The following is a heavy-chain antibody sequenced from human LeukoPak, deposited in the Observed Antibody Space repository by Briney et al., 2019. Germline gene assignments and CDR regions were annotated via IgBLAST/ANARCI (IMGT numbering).Heavy chain of an antibody. D-gene: IGHD3-10*01. CDR1: GFTFSSYA. CDR3: AREVWFGEFVQFNWFDP. V-gene: IGHV4-59*01. Sequence: GSLRLSCAASGFTFSSYAMSWVRQAPGKGLEWIGYIYYSGSTNYNPSLKSRVTISVDTSKNQFSLKLSSVTAADTAVYYCAREVWFGEFVQFNWFDPWGQGTLVTVSS. J-gene: IGHJ5*02. CDR2: IYYSGST.